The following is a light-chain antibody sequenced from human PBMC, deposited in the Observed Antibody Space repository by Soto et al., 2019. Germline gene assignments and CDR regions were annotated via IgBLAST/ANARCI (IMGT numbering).Light chain of an antibody. J-gene: IGKJ1*01. Sequence: DIQMTQSPSSLSASVGDRVTITCRASQNVAHFLNWYQQKPGKAPQLLIYATSTLHSGVPSTFSGSGSGTEFTLTISSLQPEDFATYYCLQHNSYPPWTFGQGTKVDIK. CDR1: QNVAHF. CDR3: LQHNSYPPWT. V-gene: IGKV1-17*01. CDR2: ATS.